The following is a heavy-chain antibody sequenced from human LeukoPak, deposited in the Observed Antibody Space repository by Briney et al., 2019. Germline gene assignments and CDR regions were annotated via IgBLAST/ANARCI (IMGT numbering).Heavy chain of an antibody. J-gene: IGHJ4*02. V-gene: IGHV3-23*01. CDR2: IGTGGET. D-gene: IGHD4-17*01. CDR3: AKRDTVTTKYFDS. Sequence: GGSLRLSCAASGFIFSAYAMSWVRQAPGQGLEWVSVIGTGGETHYADSVRGRFTISRSNFKNTLYLQMNSLRAEDTAVYYCAKRDTVTTKYFDSWGQGTLVTVSS. CDR1: GFIFSAYA.